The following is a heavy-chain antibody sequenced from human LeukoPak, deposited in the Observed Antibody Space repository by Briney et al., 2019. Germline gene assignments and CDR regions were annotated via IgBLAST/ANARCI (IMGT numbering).Heavy chain of an antibody. CDR3: ASQGRIDSLWFGEFVLDY. CDR1: GYTFTSYG. Sequence: GASVKVSCKASGYTFTSYGISWVRQAPGQGLEWMGWISAYNGNTNYAQKLQGRVTMTTDTSTSTAYMELRSLRSDDTAVYYCASQGRIDSLWFGEFVLDYWGQGTLVTVSS. D-gene: IGHD3-10*01. J-gene: IGHJ4*02. CDR2: ISAYNGNT. V-gene: IGHV1-18*01.